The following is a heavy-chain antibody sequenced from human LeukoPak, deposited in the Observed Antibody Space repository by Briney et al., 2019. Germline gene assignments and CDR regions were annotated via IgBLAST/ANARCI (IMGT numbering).Heavy chain of an antibody. D-gene: IGHD3-3*01. CDR2: IYYSGST. J-gene: IGHJ4*02. V-gene: IGHV4-61*01. CDR3: ALGSYDFWSGYQIDY. CDR1: GYSISSGYY. Sequence: PSETLSLTCTVSGYSISSGYYWGWIRQPPGKGLEWIGYIYYSGSTNYNPSLKSRVTISVDTSKNQFSLKLSSVTAADTAVYYCALGSYDFWSGYQIDYWGQGTLVTVSS.